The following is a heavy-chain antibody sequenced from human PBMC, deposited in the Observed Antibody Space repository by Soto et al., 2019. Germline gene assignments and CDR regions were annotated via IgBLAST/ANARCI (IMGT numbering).Heavy chain of an antibody. CDR2: IYYSGST. V-gene: IGHV4-31*03. J-gene: IGHJ5*02. Sequence: QVQLQESGPGLVKPSQTLSLTCTVSGGSISSGGYYWSWIRQHPGKGLEWIGYIYYSGSTYYNPSXKNRVTLPQATXXXLXXLKLSAVTAADTAVYYCARGGVVRRWLVRGNWFDPWGQGTLVTVSS. CDR3: ARGGVVRRWLVRGNWFDP. D-gene: IGHD6-19*01. CDR1: GGSISSGGYY.